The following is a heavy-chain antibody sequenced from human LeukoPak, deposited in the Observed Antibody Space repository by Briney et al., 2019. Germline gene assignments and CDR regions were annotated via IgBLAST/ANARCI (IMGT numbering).Heavy chain of an antibody. V-gene: IGHV1-69*05. Sequence: SVKVSCKASGGTFSSYAISWVRQAPGQGLEWMGGIIPIFGTANYAQKFQGRVTMTRDTSISTAYMELSRLRSDDTAVYYCARQETGDLDYWGQGTLVTVSS. CDR2: IIPIFGTA. J-gene: IGHJ4*02. CDR1: GGTFSSYA. D-gene: IGHD1-1*01. CDR3: ARQETGDLDY.